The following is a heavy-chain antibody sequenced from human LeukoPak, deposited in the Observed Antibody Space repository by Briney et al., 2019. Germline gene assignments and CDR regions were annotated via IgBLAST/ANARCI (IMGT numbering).Heavy chain of an antibody. V-gene: IGHV3-33*01. CDR2: IWYDGSNK. CDR3: ARDDGSSGYYYALDY. CDR1: GFTFSNYG. D-gene: IGHD3-22*01. J-gene: IGHJ4*02. Sequence: PGGSLRLSCAASGFTFSNYGMHWVRQAPGKGLEWVAIIWYDGSNKYYADSVMGRFTISKDNSKNTLYLQMNSLRAEDTAVYYCARDDGSSGYYYALDYWGQGTLVTVSS.